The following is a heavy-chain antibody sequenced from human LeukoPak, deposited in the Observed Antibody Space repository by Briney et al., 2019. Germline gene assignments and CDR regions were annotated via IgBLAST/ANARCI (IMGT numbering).Heavy chain of an antibody. Sequence: PSETLSLTCTVSGCSFSSSSYYWGWIRQPPGKGLEWIGSICYSGSTYYNPSLKSRVTISVDTSKNQFSLKLSSVNAADTAVYYCARGIGWRSRGDYWGQGTLVTVSS. D-gene: IGHD2-21*01. CDR3: ARGIGWRSRGDY. CDR1: GCSFSSSSYY. V-gene: IGHV4-39*01. J-gene: IGHJ4*02. CDR2: ICYSGST.